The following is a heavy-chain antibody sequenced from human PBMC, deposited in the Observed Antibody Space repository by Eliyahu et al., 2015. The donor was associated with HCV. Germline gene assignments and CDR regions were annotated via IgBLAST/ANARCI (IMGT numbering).Heavy chain of an antibody. CDR2: IYYXGST. V-gene: IGHV4-39*01. D-gene: IGHD6-19*01. CDR1: GDSISNSAYY. Sequence: QLQLQESGPGLVKPSETLSLTCTVPGDSISNSAYYWGWIRQPPGKGLEWLGTIYYXGSTYYNPSLKSRVTISVDTSKNQFSLKLSSVTAADTAVYYCASLPAAVAAGFFRHWGQGTLVTVSS. CDR3: ASLPAAVAAGFFRH. J-gene: IGHJ1*01.